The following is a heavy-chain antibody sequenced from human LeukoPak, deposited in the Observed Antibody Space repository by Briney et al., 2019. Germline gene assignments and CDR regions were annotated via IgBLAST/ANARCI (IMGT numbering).Heavy chain of an antibody. J-gene: IGHJ4*02. CDR3: ARSWLGGINEF. D-gene: IGHD2-15*01. CDR1: GFTFSTHW. V-gene: IGHV3-74*01. CDR2: INSDASIT. Sequence: GGSLRLSCAASGFTFSTHWMHWVRQAPGKGLVWVSRINSDASITTYADSVKGRFTISRDNSKNTLYLQVNSLRAEDTAVYYCARSWLGGINEFWGQGTLVAVSS.